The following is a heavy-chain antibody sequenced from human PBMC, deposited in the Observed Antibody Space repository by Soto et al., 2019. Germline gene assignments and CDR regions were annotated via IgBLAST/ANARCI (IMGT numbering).Heavy chain of an antibody. CDR1: GYNFTAFW. J-gene: IGHJ5*01. V-gene: IGHV5-10-1*01. CDR2: IDPSDSYT. CDR3: ARVHKNWFDS. Sequence: LKISCKASGYNFTAFWIHWVRQMPGKGLEWLGKIDPSDSYTNYSPSFEGHVTISTDNSITTAYLQWSSLRASDTALYFCARVHKNWFDSWAQGTMVTVSS.